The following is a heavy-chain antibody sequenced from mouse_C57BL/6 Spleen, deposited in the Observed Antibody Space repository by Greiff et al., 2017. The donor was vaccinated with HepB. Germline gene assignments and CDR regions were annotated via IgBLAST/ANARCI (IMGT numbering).Heavy chain of an antibody. Sequence: VQLQQSGAELAKPGASVKLSCKASGYTFTSYWMHWVKQRPGQGLEWIGYINPSSGYTKYNQKFKDKATLTADKSSSTAYMQLSSLTYEDSAVYYCARCDYSNYNYFDYWGQVTTLTVSS. CDR2: INPSSGYT. D-gene: IGHD2-5*01. V-gene: IGHV1-7*01. CDR1: GYTFTSYW. CDR3: ARCDYSNYNYFDY. J-gene: IGHJ2*01.